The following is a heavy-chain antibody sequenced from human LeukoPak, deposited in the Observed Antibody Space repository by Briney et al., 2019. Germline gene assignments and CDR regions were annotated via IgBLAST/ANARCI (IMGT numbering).Heavy chain of an antibody. D-gene: IGHD5-18*01. J-gene: IGHJ4*02. CDR1: GFTFSSYW. Sequence: GGSLRLSCAASGFTFSSYWMSWVRQAPGKGLEWVANIKQDGSEKYYVDSVKGRFTISRDNAKNSLYLQMNSLRAEDTAVCYCGRGGYSYDAIFDYWGQGTLVTVSS. V-gene: IGHV3-7*03. CDR3: GRGGYSYDAIFDY. CDR2: IKQDGSEK.